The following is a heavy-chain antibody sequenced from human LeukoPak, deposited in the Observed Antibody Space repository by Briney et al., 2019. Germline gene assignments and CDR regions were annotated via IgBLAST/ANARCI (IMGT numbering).Heavy chain of an antibody. V-gene: IGHV3-74*01. D-gene: IGHD3-3*01. CDR2: INSDGSST. Sequence: LAGGSLRLSCAASGFTFSSYWMDWVRHAPGKGLVWVSRINSDGSSTSYADSVTGRFTISRDNANNSLYLQINSLSAEDTAVYYCARGSRGHAYYDFWSGYLSYYYGMDVWGQGTTVTVSS. CDR3: ARGSRGHAYYDFWSGYLSYYYGMDV. J-gene: IGHJ6*02. CDR1: GFTFSSYW.